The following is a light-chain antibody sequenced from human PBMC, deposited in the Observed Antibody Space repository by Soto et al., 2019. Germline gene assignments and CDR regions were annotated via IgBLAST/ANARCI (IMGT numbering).Light chain of an antibody. Sequence: QSVLTQPPSVSAAPGQKVTISCSGSSSNIGKNYVSWYQHLPGTAPKLLLYDNYKRPSGIPDRFSGSKSGTSATLGITGLQTGDEADYYCGTWDSSLSAGVFGGGTKLTVL. CDR3: GTWDSSLSAGV. CDR1: SSNIGKNY. V-gene: IGLV1-51*01. CDR2: DNY. J-gene: IGLJ2*01.